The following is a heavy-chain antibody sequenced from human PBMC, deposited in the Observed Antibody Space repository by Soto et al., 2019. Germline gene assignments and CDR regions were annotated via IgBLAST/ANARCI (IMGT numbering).Heavy chain of an antibody. J-gene: IGHJ4*02. V-gene: IGHV4-34*01. CDR3: ASRRHSSGYYYYFDY. Sequence: QVQLQQWGAGLLKPSETLSLTCAVYGGSFSGYYWSWIRQPPGKGLEWIGEINHSGSTTYNPSLKSRVTISVATSKNQFSLKLSSVTAADTAVYYCASRRHSSGYYYYFDYWGQGTLVTVSS. CDR2: INHSGST. D-gene: IGHD3-22*01. CDR1: GGSFSGYY.